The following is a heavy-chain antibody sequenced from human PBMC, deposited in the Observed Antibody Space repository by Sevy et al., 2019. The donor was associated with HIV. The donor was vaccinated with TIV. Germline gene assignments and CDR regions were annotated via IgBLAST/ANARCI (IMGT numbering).Heavy chain of an antibody. D-gene: IGHD1-26*01. CDR1: GYSFTSYW. CDR3: AGQGLYSGGYALYYYYGMDV. V-gene: IGHV5-51*01. Sequence: GGSLRLSCKGSGYSFTSYWIGWVRQMPGKGLEWMGIIYPGDSDTRYSPSFQGQVTISADKSISTAYLQWSSLKASDTAMYYCAGQGLYSGGYALYYYYGMDVWGQGTTVTVS. J-gene: IGHJ6*02. CDR2: IYPGDSDT.